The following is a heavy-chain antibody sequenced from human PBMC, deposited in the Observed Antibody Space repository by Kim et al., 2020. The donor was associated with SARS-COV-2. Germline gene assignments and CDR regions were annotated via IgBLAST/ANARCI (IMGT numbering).Heavy chain of an antibody. Sequence: YADSVRGRFTISRDNFKNPLFLQMNSLRAEDTAIYYCAKFLETGGDAMDVWGQGTTVTVAS. D-gene: IGHD2-15*01. J-gene: IGHJ6*02. V-gene: IGHV3-23*01. CDR3: AKFLETGGDAMDV.